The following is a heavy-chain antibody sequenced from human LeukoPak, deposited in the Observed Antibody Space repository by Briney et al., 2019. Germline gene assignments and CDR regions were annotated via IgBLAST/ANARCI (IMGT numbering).Heavy chain of an antibody. J-gene: IGHJ4*02. CDR3: ASRVFYGSGSYYNE. V-gene: IGHV4-4*02. CDR2: IYHSGST. D-gene: IGHD3-10*01. Sequence: PSETLSLTCAVSGGSISSSNWWSWVRQPPGKGREWIGEIYHSGSTNYNPSLKSRVTISVDKSKNQFSLKLSSVTAADTAVYYCASRVFYGSGSYYNEWGQGTLVTVSS. CDR1: GGSISSSNW.